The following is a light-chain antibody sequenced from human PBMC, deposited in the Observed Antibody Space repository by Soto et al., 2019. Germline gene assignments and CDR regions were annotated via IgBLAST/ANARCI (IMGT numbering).Light chain of an antibody. J-gene: IGKJ5*01. CDR1: QSVSSN. CDR3: QQYGSSRST. CDR2: GAS. V-gene: IGKV3-20*01. Sequence: EIVLTQSPATLSLSPGERATLSCRASQSVSSNLAWYQQKPGQAPRLLIYGASSRATGIPDRFSGSGSGTDFTLTISRLEPEDFAVYYCQQYGSSRSTFGQGTRLEIK.